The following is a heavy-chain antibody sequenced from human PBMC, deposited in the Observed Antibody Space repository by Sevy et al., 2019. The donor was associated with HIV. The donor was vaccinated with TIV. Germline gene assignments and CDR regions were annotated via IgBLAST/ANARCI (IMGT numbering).Heavy chain of an antibody. Sequence: GGSLRLSCAVSGLTFSSYWMGWVRQAPGKGLEWVANIKQDGSEKDCVDSVKGRFTISRDNAKNSLYLQMNSLRVEDTAVYYCARDQAVAWGGRGWFDPWGQGTLVTVSS. CDR3: ARDQAVAWGGRGWFDP. V-gene: IGHV3-7*01. D-gene: IGHD6-19*01. CDR1: GLTFSSYW. J-gene: IGHJ5*02. CDR2: IKQDGSEK.